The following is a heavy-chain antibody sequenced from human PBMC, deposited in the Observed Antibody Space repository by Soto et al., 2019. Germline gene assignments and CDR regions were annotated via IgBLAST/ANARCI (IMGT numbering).Heavy chain of an antibody. J-gene: IGHJ5*02. CDR1: GFTFRDFT. V-gene: IGHV3-21*01. D-gene: IGHD5-12*01. CDR3: ARDDLYDSTGYDS. CDR2: ISSSGSFK. Sequence: EVHLVESGGGLVKPGGSLRLSCAASGFTFRDFTMNWVRQAPGKGLEWVASISSSGSFKYYADSLDGRFTISRDNAKNSVYLQLNSLRGEDTAVYYCARDDLYDSTGYDSWGQGTRVTVFS.